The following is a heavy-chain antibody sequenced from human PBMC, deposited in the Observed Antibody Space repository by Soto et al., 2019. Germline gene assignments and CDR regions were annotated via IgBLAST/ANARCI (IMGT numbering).Heavy chain of an antibody. J-gene: IGHJ4*02. CDR3: ARGSYNFDD. CDR1: GGSIRSYY. CDR2: IYYSGST. Sequence: PSETLSLTCTVSGGSIRSYYWSWIRQPPGKGLEWIGYIYYSGSTDYNPSLKSRVTISVDTSKNQFSLKLRSVTAADTAVYYCARGSYNFDDWGQGMLVTVSS. V-gene: IGHV4-59*01. D-gene: IGHD5-18*01.